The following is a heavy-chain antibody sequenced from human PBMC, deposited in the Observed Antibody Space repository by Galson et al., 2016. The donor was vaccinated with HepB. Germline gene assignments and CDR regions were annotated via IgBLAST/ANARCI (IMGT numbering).Heavy chain of an antibody. Sequence: SLRLSCAASGFTFSSYVLHWVRQAPGKGLEWVAVLSDDGSDKYYADSVKGRFTITRDNSKNTLYLQMNSLGAEDTAVYFCARAHYVVLTDYDYGMDVWGRGTTVTVSS. CDR1: GFTFSSYV. CDR3: ARAHYVVLTDYDYGMDV. J-gene: IGHJ6*02. CDR2: LSDDGSDK. D-gene: IGHD3-9*01. V-gene: IGHV3-30*03.